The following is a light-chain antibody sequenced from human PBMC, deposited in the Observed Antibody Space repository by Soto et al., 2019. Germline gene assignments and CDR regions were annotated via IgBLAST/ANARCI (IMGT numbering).Light chain of an antibody. CDR3: QQYSDLPMT. V-gene: IGKV3-11*01. J-gene: IGKJ5*01. Sequence: DIVLTQSPATLSLSPGERATLSCRASQSVTRYLAWYQQKPGQAPRLLIYDASSRATGFPDRFSGSASGTDFTLTISRLEPEDFAVYFCQQYSDLPMTFGQGTRLEI. CDR1: QSVTRY. CDR2: DAS.